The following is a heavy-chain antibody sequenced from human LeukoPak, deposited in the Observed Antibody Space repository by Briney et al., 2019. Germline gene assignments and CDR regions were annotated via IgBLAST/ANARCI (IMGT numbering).Heavy chain of an antibody. J-gene: IGHJ4*02. Sequence: PGGSLRLSSAASGFTFSSYSINWVRQAPGKGLEGVSSFSSSSGYIDYADAVKGRFTISRDNHKNTLYLQMNSLRAEDTAVYYCAKDRLHHCDYWGQGTLVTVSS. D-gene: IGHD5/OR15-5a*01. CDR3: AKDRLHHCDY. CDR2: FSSSSGYI. CDR1: GFTFSSYS. V-gene: IGHV3-21*04.